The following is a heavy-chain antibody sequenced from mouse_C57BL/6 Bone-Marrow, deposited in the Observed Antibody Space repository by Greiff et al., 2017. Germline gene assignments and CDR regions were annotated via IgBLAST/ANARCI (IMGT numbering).Heavy chain of an antibody. Sequence: VQLQQSGAELVRPGASVKLSCKASGYTFTDYYITWVKQRPGQGLEWIARIYPGSGNTYYNEKFKGKATLTAEKSSSTAYMQLSSLTSEDSAVYFCARWASMDYWGQGTSVTVSA. CDR3: ARWASMDY. CDR1: GYTFTDYY. J-gene: IGHJ4*01. V-gene: IGHV1-76*01. CDR2: IYPGSGNT.